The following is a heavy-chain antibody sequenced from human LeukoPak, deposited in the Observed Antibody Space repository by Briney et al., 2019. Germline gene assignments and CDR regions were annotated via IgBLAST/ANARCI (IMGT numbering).Heavy chain of an antibody. Sequence: PGRSLRLSCAASGFTFDDYAMHWVRQAPGKGLEWVSGISWNSGSIGYADSVKGRFTISRDNAKNSLYLQMNSLKTEDTALYYCAKDGVAVVAKNRGRFDYWGQGTLDTVSS. D-gene: IGHD2-21*01. V-gene: IGHV3-9*01. CDR1: GFTFDDYA. J-gene: IGHJ4*02. CDR3: AKDGVAVVAKNRGRFDY. CDR2: ISWNSGSI.